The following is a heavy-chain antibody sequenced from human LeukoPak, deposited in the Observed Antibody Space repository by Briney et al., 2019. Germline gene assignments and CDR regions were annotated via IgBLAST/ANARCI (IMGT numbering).Heavy chain of an antibody. CDR2: IRSKPNNYAT. V-gene: IGHV3-73*01. Sequence: GGSLRLSCAASGFTLSDSAFHWVRQASGKGLEWVGRIRSKPNNYATAYTASVKGRFTISRDDSKNTAYLQMNSLNTEDTAMYYCTRHLIGATPFDYWGQGTLVSVSS. D-gene: IGHD4/OR15-4a*01. CDR1: GFTLSDSA. J-gene: IGHJ4*02. CDR3: TRHLIGATPFDY.